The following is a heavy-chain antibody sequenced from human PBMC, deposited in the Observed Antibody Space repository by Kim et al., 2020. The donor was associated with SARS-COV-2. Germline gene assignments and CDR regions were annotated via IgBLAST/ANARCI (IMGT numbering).Heavy chain of an antibody. V-gene: IGHV3-30-3*01. CDR1: GFTFSSYA. Sequence: GGSLRLSCAASGFTFSSYAMHWVRQAPGKGLEWVAVISYDGSNKYYADSVKGRFTISRDNSKNTLYLQMNSLRAEDTAVYYCARDFKDYYDSSGLSRWF. CDR2: ISYDGSNK. D-gene: IGHD3-22*01. CDR3: ARDFKDYYDSSGLSRWF. J-gene: IGHJ5*01.